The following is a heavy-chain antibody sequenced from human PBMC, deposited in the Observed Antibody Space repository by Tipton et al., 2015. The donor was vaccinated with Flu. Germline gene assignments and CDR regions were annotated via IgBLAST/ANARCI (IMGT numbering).Heavy chain of an antibody. J-gene: IGHJ4*02. Sequence: SLRLSCATSGFTFSHYWMNWVRQAPGKGLEWVANIKQDGSDKYYVDSVKGRFTVSRDNAKNSLFLQMNSLRAEDTAVYYCARDPTPAGSGYWGQGTLVTVSS. CDR3: ARDPTPAGSGY. V-gene: IGHV3-7*01. CDR2: IKQDGSDK. D-gene: IGHD3-10*01. CDR1: GFTFSHYW.